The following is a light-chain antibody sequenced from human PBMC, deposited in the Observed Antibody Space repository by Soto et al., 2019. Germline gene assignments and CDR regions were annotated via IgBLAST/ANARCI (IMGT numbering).Light chain of an antibody. CDR2: SAS. J-gene: IGKJ1*01. CDR3: LQAYNYPLS. V-gene: IGKV1-6*01. Sequence: AIQMTQSPSSLSASVGDRVTITCRASQNIRNDLGWYQQKPGKAPKLLISSASTLQSEVPSRFSGSGSGTDFTLTISSLQPEEFATYYCLQAYNYPLSFGQGTKVDIK. CDR1: QNIRND.